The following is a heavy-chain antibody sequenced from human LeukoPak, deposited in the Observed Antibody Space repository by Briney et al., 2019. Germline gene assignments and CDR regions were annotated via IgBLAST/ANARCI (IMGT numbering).Heavy chain of an antibody. Sequence: PGGSLRLSCAASGFTFSNYSMNWVRQAPGKGLEWVSSISSSSSYIYYADSVKGRFTISRDNAKNSLYLQMNSLRAEDTAVYYCARDWGYYYYYGMDVWGQGTTVTVSS. V-gene: IGHV3-21*01. J-gene: IGHJ6*02. CDR2: ISSSSSYI. CDR1: GFTFSNYS. CDR3: ARDWGYYYYYGMDV. D-gene: IGHD3-16*01.